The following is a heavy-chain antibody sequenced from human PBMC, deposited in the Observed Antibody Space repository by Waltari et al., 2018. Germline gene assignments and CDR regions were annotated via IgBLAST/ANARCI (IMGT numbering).Heavy chain of an antibody. CDR2: IYYSGST. CDR3: ARGVLLWFGEPDPYGMDV. Sequence: QVQLQESGPGLVKPSETLSLTCTVSGCSISSYYWSLIRPPPGKGLEWIGYIYYSGSTNYNPSLKSRVTISVDTSKNQFSLKLSSVTAADTAVYYCARGVLLWFGEPDPYGMDVWGQGTTVTVSS. V-gene: IGHV4-59*01. J-gene: IGHJ6*02. CDR1: GCSISSYY. D-gene: IGHD3-10*01.